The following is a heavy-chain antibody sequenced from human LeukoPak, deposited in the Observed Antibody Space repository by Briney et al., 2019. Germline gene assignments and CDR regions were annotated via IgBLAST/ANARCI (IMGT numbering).Heavy chain of an antibody. Sequence: GASVKVSCKASGYTFTKYYIHWVRQAPGQGLEWMGLINPGGDNTNYAQNFQGRVTTTRDTSTSTVYMELSSLRSEDTAIYYCARIRDGYNDAYDIWGQGTVVTVPS. CDR3: ARIRDGYNDAYDI. CDR2: INPGGDNT. J-gene: IGHJ3*02. CDR1: GYTFTKYY. V-gene: IGHV1-46*01. D-gene: IGHD5-24*01.